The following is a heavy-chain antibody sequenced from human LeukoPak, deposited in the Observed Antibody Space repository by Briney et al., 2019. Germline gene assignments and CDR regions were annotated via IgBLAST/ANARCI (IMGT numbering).Heavy chain of an antibody. CDR1: GFTFSSYA. CDR3: AKDLMVLVWGSYRYTEDC. J-gene: IGHJ4*02. CDR2: ISGSGGST. Sequence: PGGSLRLSCAASGFTFSSYAMSWVRQAPGKGLEWVSAISGSGGSTYYADSVKGRFTISRDNSKNTLYLQMNSLRAEDTAVYYCAKDLMVLVWGSYRYTEDCWGQGTLVTVSS. V-gene: IGHV3-23*01. D-gene: IGHD3-16*02.